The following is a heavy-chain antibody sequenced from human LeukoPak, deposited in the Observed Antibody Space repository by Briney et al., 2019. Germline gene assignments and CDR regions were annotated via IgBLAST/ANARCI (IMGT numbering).Heavy chain of an antibody. D-gene: IGHD3-9*01. CDR3: AKEHDILTGYPLYYFDY. J-gene: IGHJ4*02. Sequence: GGSLRLSCAASGFTFSSYAMSWVRQAPGKGLEWVSAISGSGGSTYYADSVKGRFTISRDNSKNTLYLQMNSLRAEDTAVYYCAKEHDILTGYPLYYFDYWGQGTLVTVSS. V-gene: IGHV3-23*01. CDR1: GFTFSSYA. CDR2: ISGSGGST.